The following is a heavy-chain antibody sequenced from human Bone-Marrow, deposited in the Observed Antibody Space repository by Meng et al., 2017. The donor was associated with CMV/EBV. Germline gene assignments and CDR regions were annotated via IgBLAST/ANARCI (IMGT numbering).Heavy chain of an antibody. CDR2: ISSSSSYI. CDR3: ATGGSYYDSSGYWGY. J-gene: IGHJ4*02. D-gene: IGHD3-22*01. Sequence: GGSLRLSCAASGFTFSSYSMNWVRQAPGKGLEWVSSISSSSSYIYYADSVKGRFTISRDNAKNSLYLQMNSLRAEDTAVYYCATGGSYYDSSGYWGYWGQGTLVTGAS. CDR1: GFTFSSYS. V-gene: IGHV3-21*01.